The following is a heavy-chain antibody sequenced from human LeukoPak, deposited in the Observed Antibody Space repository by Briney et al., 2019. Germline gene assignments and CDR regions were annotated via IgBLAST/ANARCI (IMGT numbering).Heavy chain of an antibody. CDR1: GGSISSGSYY. J-gene: IGHJ5*02. D-gene: IGHD3-22*01. V-gene: IGHV4-61*01. CDR2: IYYSGST. CDR3: ARLYYYDSSGYYLSWFDP. Sequence: SQTLSLTCTVSGGSISSGSYYWSWIRQPPGKGLEWIGYIYYSGSTNYNPSLKSRVTISVDTSKNQFSLKLSSVTAADTAVYYCARLYYYDSSGYYLSWFDPWGQGTLVTVSS.